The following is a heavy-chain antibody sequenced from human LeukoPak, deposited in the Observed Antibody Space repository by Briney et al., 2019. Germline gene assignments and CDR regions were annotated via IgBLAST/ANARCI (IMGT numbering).Heavy chain of an antibody. V-gene: IGHV4-4*02. J-gene: IGHJ6*02. CDR3: ASLVDTAMVTRSDYYGMDV. Sequence: PSETLSLTCAVSGGSISSSNWWSWVRQPPGKGLEWIGEIYHSGSTNYNPSLKSRVTISVDTSKNQFSLKLSSVTAADTAVYYCASLVDTAMVTRSDYYGMDVWGQGTTVTVSS. D-gene: IGHD5-18*01. CDR1: GGSISSSNW. CDR2: IYHSGST.